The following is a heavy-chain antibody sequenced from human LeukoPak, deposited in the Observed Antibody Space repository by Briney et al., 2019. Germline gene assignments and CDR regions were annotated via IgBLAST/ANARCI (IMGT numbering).Heavy chain of an antibody. J-gene: IGHJ5*02. CDR1: GGSIRSHF. V-gene: IGHV4-59*11. CDR2: IFHSGST. D-gene: IGHD6-13*01. CDR3: ARGLTAAGTRNWFDP. Sequence: SETLSLTCTVSGGSIRSHFWSWVRQPPGKRLEWIGYIFHSGSTNYNPSLKSRVTISVDTSKNQFSLKLSSVTAADTAVYYCARGLTAAGTRNWFDPWGQGTLVTVSS.